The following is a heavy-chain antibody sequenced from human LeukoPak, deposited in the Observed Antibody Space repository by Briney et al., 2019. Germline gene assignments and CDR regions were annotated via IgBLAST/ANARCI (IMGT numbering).Heavy chain of an antibody. D-gene: IGHD6-25*01. CDR3: ARSYSSGLDY. J-gene: IGHJ4*02. V-gene: IGHV1-46*01. CDR1: GYTFTSYY. CDR2: INPSGGST. Sequence: ASVKVSSKASGYTFTSYYMHWVRQAPGQGLEWMGIINPSGGSTSYAQMVQGRVTMTRDTSTSTVSMELTNLRSEDTAVYYCARSYSSGLDYWGQGALVTVSS.